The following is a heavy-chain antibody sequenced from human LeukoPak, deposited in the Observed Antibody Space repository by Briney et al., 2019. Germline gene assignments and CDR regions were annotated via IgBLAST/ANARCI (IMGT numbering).Heavy chain of an antibody. V-gene: IGHV3-9*01. Sequence: GRSLRLSCAASGFTFDDYAMHWVRQAPGKGLEWVSGISWNSGSIGYADSVKGRFTISRDNAKNSLYLQMNSLRAEDTALYYCAKDRGKYCSSTSCYWSYMDVWGKGTTVTVSS. D-gene: IGHD2-2*01. CDR2: ISWNSGSI. CDR3: AKDRGKYCSSTSCYWSYMDV. J-gene: IGHJ6*03. CDR1: GFTFDDYA.